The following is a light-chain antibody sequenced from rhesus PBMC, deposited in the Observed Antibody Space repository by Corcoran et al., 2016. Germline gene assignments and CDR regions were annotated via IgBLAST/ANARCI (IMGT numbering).Light chain of an antibody. CDR3: QQYSSRPWT. CDR2: RAS. J-gene: IGKJ1*01. V-gene: IGKV1-22*01. Sequence: DIQMTQSPSSLSASVGETVTITCRASQGISNWLAWFHQKPGKDPELLIYRASSLQTGVPSRFRGSGAGIDFTLTISSLQSDDVATYYCQQYSSRPWTFGQGTKVEV. CDR1: QGISNW.